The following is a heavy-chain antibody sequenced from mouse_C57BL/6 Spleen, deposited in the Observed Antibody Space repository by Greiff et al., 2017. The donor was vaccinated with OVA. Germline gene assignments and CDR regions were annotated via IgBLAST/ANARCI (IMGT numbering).Heavy chain of an antibody. J-gene: IGHJ1*03. CDR3: TRGFYYYGSSHWYFDV. Sequence: EVKLMESGEGLVKPGGSLKLSCAASGFTFSSYAMSWVRQTPEKRLEWVAYISSGGDYIYYADTVKGRFTISRDNARNTLYLQMSSLKSEDTAMYYCTRGFYYYGSSHWYFDVWGTGTTVTVSS. CDR1: GFTFSSYA. D-gene: IGHD1-1*01. V-gene: IGHV5-9-1*02. CDR2: ISSGGDYI.